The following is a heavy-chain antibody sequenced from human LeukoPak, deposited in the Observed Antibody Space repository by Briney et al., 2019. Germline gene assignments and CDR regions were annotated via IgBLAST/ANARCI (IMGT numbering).Heavy chain of an antibody. CDR3: ARSPVGVRKKHDF. Sequence: SVKVSRMASRYTFTSYDINWVRQATGQGLEGMGWMDPTSGHTGYAQNLQGRVTMTRDTSISTAYMELNSLTSEDTAVYYCARSPVGVRKKHDFWGEGPLVIVSS. D-gene: IGHD3-10*01. CDR2: MDPTSGHT. CDR1: RYTFTSYD. J-gene: IGHJ4*02. V-gene: IGHV1-8*01.